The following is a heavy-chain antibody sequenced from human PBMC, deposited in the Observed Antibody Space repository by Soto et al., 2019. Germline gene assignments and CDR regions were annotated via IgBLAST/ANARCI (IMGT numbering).Heavy chain of an antibody. V-gene: IGHV4-34*01. J-gene: IGHJ4*02. CDR3: ARGPRTGSSFDY. Sequence: SETLSLTCAVYGGSFSGYYWSWIRQPPGKGLEWIGEINHSGSTNYNPSLKSRVTISVDTSKNQFSLKLSSVTAADTAVYYCARGPRTGSSFDYWGQGTLVTVSS. D-gene: IGHD1-26*01. CDR2: INHSGST. CDR1: GGSFSGYY.